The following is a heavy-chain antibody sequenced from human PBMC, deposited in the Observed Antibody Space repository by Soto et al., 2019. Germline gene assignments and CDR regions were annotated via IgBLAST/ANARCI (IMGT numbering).Heavy chain of an antibody. CDR1: GYTFTSYG. CDR2: ISPLKGRT. V-gene: IGHV1-18*04. D-gene: IGHD4-17*01. CDR3: AMDYGDRPEYCKH. J-gene: IGHJ1*01. Sequence: QVQLVQSGPDLKRHGASMKVSCKASGYTFTSYGISWVRQAPGQGLEWMAWISPLKGRTQYSQKAQGRVTLSTATSSNTAYMEMTTLRVDDTAVYYCAMDYGDRPEYCKHWGQGTMVTVS.